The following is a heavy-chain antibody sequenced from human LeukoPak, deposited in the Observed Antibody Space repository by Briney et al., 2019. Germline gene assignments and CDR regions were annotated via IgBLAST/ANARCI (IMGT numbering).Heavy chain of an antibody. D-gene: IGHD3-3*01. CDR2: IKSKTDGGTT. CDR1: GGSFSGYY. V-gene: IGHV3-15*01. J-gene: IGHJ3*02. CDR3: ATGGYDFWSGFQNGFDI. Sequence: ETLSLTCAVYGGSFSGYYWSWVRQAPGKGLEWIGRIKSKTDGGTTDYAAPVKGRFTISRDDSINTLYLQMNSLKTEDTAVYYCATGGYDFWSGFQNGFDIWGQGTMVTVSS.